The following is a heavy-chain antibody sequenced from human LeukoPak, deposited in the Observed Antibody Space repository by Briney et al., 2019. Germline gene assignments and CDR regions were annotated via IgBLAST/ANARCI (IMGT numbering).Heavy chain of an antibody. J-gene: IGHJ3*02. D-gene: IGHD4-17*01. V-gene: IGHV4-39*01. CDR2: IYYSGST. CDR1: GGSISSSSYY. CDR3: ARRDYGRGAFDI. Sequence: SETLSLTCTVSGGSISSSSYYWGWIRQPPGKGLEWIGSIYYSGSTYYNPSLKSRVTISVDTSKNQFSLKLSFVTAADTAVYYCARRDYGRGAFDIWGQGTMVTVSS.